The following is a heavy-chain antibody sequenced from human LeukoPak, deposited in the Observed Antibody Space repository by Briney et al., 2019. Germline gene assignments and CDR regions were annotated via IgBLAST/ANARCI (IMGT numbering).Heavy chain of an antibody. J-gene: IGHJ4*02. D-gene: IGHD5-24*01. CDR3: ARGRRRDGYKYYFDY. CDR2: ISAYNGNT. Sequence: GASVKVSCKASGYTFTSYGISWVRQAPGQGLEWMGWISAYNGNTNYAQKLQDRVTMTTDTSTSTAYMELRSLRSEDTAVYYCARGRRRDGYKYYFDYWGQGTLVTVSS. V-gene: IGHV1-18*01. CDR1: GYTFTSYG.